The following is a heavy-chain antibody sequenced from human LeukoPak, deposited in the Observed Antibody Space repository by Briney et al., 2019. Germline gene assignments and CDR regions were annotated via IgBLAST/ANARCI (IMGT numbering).Heavy chain of an antibody. CDR1: GGSISSYY. CDR2: IYYSGST. J-gene: IGHJ3*02. V-gene: IGHV4-59*01. Sequence: SETLSLTCTVSGGSISSYYWSWIRQPPGKGLEGIGYIYYSGSTNYNPSLKSRVTISVDTSKNQFSLKLSSVTAADTAVYYCAREPTTRNYYDSSGYYMGAFDIWGQGTMVTVSS. D-gene: IGHD3-22*01. CDR3: AREPTTRNYYDSSGYYMGAFDI.